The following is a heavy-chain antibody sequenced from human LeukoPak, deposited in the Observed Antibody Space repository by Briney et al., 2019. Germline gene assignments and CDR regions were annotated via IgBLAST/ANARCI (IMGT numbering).Heavy chain of an antibody. CDR3: AGHPVLGQRLVPSIDY. CDR2: INHSGST. D-gene: IGHD6-13*01. Sequence: GSLRLSCAASGFTFSSYAMSWVRQAPGKGLEWIGEINHSGSTNYNPSLKSRVTISVDTSKNQFSLKLSSVTAADTAVYYCAGHPVLGQRLVPSIDYWGQGTLVTVSS. V-gene: IGHV4-34*08. J-gene: IGHJ4*02. CDR1: GFTFSSYA.